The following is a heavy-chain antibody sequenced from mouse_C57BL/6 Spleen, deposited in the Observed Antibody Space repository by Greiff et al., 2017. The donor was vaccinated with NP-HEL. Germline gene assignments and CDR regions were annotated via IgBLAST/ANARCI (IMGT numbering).Heavy chain of an antibody. V-gene: IGHV1-22*01. CDR2: INPNNGGT. Sequence: EVQLQQSGPELVKPGASVKMSCKASGYTFTDYNMHWVKQSHGKSLEWIGYINPNNGGTSYNQKFKGKATLTVNKSSSTAYMELRSLTSEDSAVYYCARGYYYGSSFAYWGQRTLVTVSA. J-gene: IGHJ3*01. D-gene: IGHD1-1*01. CDR1: GYTFTDYN. CDR3: ARGYYYGSSFAY.